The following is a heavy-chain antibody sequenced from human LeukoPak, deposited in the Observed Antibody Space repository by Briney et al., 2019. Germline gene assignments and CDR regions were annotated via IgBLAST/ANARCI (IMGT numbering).Heavy chain of an antibody. Sequence: PSETLSLTCTVSGGSISNYYWSWIRQPPGEGLQWIGYIYRTGSTNYNPSLKGRLTMSVDTSKNQFSLKLSSVTAADSAVYYCARRSKYGDYFDYWGQGTLVTVSS. CDR1: GGSISNYY. CDR3: ARRSKYGDYFDY. CDR2: IYRTGST. V-gene: IGHV4-59*08. J-gene: IGHJ4*02. D-gene: IGHD4-17*01.